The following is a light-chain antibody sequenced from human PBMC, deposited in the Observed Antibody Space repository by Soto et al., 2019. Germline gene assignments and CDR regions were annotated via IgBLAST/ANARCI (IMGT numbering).Light chain of an antibody. V-gene: IGLV2-11*01. CDR1: SSDVGGYNY. J-gene: IGLJ1*01. Sequence: QSVLTHPRAVSGSPGQSVTISCTGTSSDVGGYNYVSWYQQHPGKAPKLMIYDVSKRLSGVPDRFSGSKSGNTASLTISGFQAEDEADYYCCSYAGSYSYVFGTGTKVTVL. CDR2: DVS. CDR3: CSYAGSYSYV.